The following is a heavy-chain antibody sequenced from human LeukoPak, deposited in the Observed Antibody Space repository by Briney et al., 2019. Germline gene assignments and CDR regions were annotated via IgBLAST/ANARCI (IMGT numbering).Heavy chain of an antibody. CDR1: GDSVSSNSAA. CDR3: ARGPYYYDSSGFYYYYGMDV. CDR2: TYYRSKWYN. V-gene: IGHV6-1*01. J-gene: IGHJ6*02. Sequence: SQTLSLTCAISGDSVSSNSAAWNWIRQSPSRGLEWLGRTYYRSKWYNDYAVSVKSRITINPDTSKNQFSLQLNSVTPEDTAVYYCARGPYYYDSSGFYYYYGMDVWGQGTTVTVSS. D-gene: IGHD3-22*01.